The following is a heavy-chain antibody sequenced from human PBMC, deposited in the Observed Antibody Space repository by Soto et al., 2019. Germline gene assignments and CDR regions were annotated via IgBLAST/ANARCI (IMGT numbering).Heavy chain of an antibody. CDR2: INPYNANT. V-gene: IGHV1-18*04. J-gene: IGHJ3*02. CDR3: ARDRVAGIWGDAFDI. CDR1: GYTFTNHG. D-gene: IGHD3-16*01. Sequence: ASVKVSCKPSGYTFTNHGINWVRQAPGQGLEWMGWINPYNANTNYAQKLQGRVTMTTDTSTSTAYMDLRSLTSDDTAVYYCARDRVAGIWGDAFDIRGQGTMVTVSS.